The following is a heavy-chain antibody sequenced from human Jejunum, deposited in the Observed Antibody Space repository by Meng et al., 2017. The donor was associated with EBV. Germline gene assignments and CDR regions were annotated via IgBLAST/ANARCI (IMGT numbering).Heavy chain of an antibody. Sequence: QVQRVESGGGVVQPGGSLRLSCAASGFTFNNYGMHWVRQAPGKGLEWVAVIWYDGSNENYADSVKGRFTISRDSSKNTLYLQMNSLRVDDTALYYCTREWGADYWGQGTLVTVSS. V-gene: IGHV3-33*01. D-gene: IGHD3-16*01. CDR2: IWYDGSNE. CDR3: TREWGADY. J-gene: IGHJ4*02. CDR1: GFTFNNYG.